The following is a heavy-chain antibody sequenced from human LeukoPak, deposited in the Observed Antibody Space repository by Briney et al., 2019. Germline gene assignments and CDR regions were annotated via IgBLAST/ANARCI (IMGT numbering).Heavy chain of an antibody. J-gene: IGHJ3*02. CDR1: GFTVSSNY. CDR2: IYSGGST. Sequence: GGSLRLSCAASGFTVSSNYMSWVRQAPGKGLEWVSVIYSGGSTYYADSVRGRFTISRDNAKNTVYLQMNSLSAEDTAVYYCARGHSSGNQYDAFDMWGQGTRVTVSS. V-gene: IGHV3-66*01. D-gene: IGHD3-22*01. CDR3: ARGHSSGNQYDAFDM.